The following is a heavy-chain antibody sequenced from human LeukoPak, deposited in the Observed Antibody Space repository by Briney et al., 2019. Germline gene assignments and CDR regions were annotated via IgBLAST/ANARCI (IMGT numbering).Heavy chain of an antibody. Sequence: PGGSLRLSCAASEFTFSAYWMHWVRQAPGKGLVWVSRIRGDGSMTNYADSVKGRFTISRDNAKNTLYLQMNSLRLEDTAVYYCARENLAAAADYWGQGTVVTVPS. D-gene: IGHD6-25*01. CDR3: ARENLAAAADY. J-gene: IGHJ4*02. CDR1: EFTFSAYW. CDR2: IRGDGSMT. V-gene: IGHV3-74*01.